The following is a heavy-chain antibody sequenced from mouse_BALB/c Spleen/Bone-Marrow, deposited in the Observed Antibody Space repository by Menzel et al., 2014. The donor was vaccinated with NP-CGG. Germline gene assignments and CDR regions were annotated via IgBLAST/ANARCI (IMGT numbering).Heavy chain of an antibody. CDR1: GFSLTTYG. CDR2: IWAGGST. Sequence: VKLVESGPGLVAPSQSLSITCTVPGFSLTTYGVHWVRQPPGKGLEWLGVIWAGGSTHYNSALMSRLRISKDNSNNQVFLKMNSLRTDDTAMYYCARDKGNGNSLCYSMDYWGQGISVTVSS. J-gene: IGHJ4*01. D-gene: IGHD2-1*01. V-gene: IGHV2-9*02. CDR3: ARDKGNGNSLCYSMDY.